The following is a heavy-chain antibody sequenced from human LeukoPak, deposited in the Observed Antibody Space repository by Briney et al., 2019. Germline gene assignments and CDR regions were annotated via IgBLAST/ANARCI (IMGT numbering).Heavy chain of an antibody. CDR3: AREAGRVVVPAAIRSTGMDV. D-gene: IGHD2-2*01. CDR1: GGTFSSYA. CDR2: IIPILGTA. J-gene: IGHJ6*02. V-gene: IGHV1-69*13. Sequence: ASVKVSCKASGGTFSSYAISWVRQAPGQGLEWMGGIIPILGTANYAQKFQGRVTITADESTSTAYMELSSLRSEDTAVYYCAREAGRVVVPAAIRSTGMDVWGQGTTVTVSS.